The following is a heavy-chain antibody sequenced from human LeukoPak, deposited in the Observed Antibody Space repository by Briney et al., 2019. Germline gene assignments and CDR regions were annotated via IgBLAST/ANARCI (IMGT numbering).Heavy chain of an antibody. CDR3: ARDSNYDFWSGYYTFDP. V-gene: IGHV4-39*07. J-gene: IGHJ5*02. CDR1: GGSISSSSYY. D-gene: IGHD3-3*01. Sequence: PSETLSLTCTVSGGSISSSSYYWGWIRQPPGKGLEWIGSIYYSGSTYYNPSLKSRVTISVDTSKNQFSLKLSSVTAADTAVYYCARDSNYDFWSGYYTFDPWGQGTLVTVSS. CDR2: IYYSGST.